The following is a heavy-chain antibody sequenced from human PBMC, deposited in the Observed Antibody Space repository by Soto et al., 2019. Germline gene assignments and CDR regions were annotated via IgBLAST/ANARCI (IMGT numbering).Heavy chain of an antibody. J-gene: IGHJ4*02. V-gene: IGHV4-59*08. CDR1: GGSISSYY. CDR2: IYYSGRT. D-gene: IGHD4-17*01. Sequence: SETLSLTCTVSGGSISSYYWSWIRQPPGKGLEWIGHIYYSGRTDYNPSLKSRVTISVDTSKNQFSLKLTSVTAADTAVYYCARHPTVPEYYFDYWGQGTLVTVSS. CDR3: ARHPTVPEYYFDY.